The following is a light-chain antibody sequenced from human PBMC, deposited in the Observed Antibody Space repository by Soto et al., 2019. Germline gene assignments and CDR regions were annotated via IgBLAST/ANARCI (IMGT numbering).Light chain of an antibody. CDR3: QQYTNYPWT. V-gene: IGKV1-5*03. Sequence: DIQMTQSPSTLSASVVDRATITCRASQSIRYWLAWFQRKPGKAPRLLIYEASRLESGVPSRISGSGSGTEFTLTISSLQPDDFATYYCQQYTNYPWTFGQGTKVDIK. J-gene: IGKJ1*01. CDR1: QSIRYW. CDR2: EAS.